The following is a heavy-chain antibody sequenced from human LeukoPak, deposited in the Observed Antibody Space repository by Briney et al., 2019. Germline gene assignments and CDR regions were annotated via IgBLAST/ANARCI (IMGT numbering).Heavy chain of an antibody. CDR3: ARDRGGYCSNTNCYSHFEY. V-gene: IGHV3-7*01. CDR1: GFTFSSYS. D-gene: IGHD2-2*01. CDR2: IKQDGSEK. J-gene: IGHJ4*02. Sequence: GGSLRLSCAASGFTFSSYSMNWVRQAPGKGLEWVANIKQDGSEKYYVDSVKGRFTISRDNAENSLYLQMNSLRAEDTAVYYCARDRGGYCSNTNCYSHFEYWGQGTLVTVSS.